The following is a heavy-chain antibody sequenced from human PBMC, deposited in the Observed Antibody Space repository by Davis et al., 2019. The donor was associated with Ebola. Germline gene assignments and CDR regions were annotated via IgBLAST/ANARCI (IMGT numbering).Heavy chain of an antibody. Sequence: GESLKISCAASGFTFSGSAMHWVRQASGKGLEWVGRIRSKANSYATAYAASVKGRFTISRDDSKNTAYLQMNSLRAEDTAVYYCARRDSSGWYPAYDMDVWGQGTTVTVSS. V-gene: IGHV3-73*01. CDR1: GFTFSGSA. D-gene: IGHD6-19*01. CDR2: IRSKANSYAT. J-gene: IGHJ6*02. CDR3: ARRDSSGWYPAYDMDV.